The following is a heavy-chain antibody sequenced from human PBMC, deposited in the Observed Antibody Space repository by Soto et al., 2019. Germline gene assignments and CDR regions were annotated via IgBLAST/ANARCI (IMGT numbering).Heavy chain of an antibody. Sequence: GGSLRLSCAASGFTFSNYAMNWVRQAPGKGLEWVSVISAGGTTTYYADSVRGRFTISRDNSKNTLYLQMNSLRAEDTAVYYCAKRLAYTNNWYYFDYWGQGTLVTVSS. V-gene: IGHV3-23*01. CDR3: AKRLAYTNNWYYFDY. J-gene: IGHJ4*02. D-gene: IGHD6-13*01. CDR2: ISAGGTTT. CDR1: GFTFSNYA.